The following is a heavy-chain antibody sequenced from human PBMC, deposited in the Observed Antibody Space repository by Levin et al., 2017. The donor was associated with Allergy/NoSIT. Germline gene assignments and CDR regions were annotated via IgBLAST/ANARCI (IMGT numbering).Heavy chain of an antibody. D-gene: IGHD6-6*01. V-gene: IGHV3-15*01. J-gene: IGHJ4*02. Sequence: GESLKISCAASGFTFSNAWMGWVRQAPGKGLEWIGRIKSKADGGTSDYAAPVKGRFTISRDDSKNTLYLQMNGLKTEDTAVYYCTTDRSIAVRPLFDYWGQGTLVTVSS. CDR3: TTDRSIAVRPLFDY. CDR2: IKSKADGGTS. CDR1: GFTFSNAW.